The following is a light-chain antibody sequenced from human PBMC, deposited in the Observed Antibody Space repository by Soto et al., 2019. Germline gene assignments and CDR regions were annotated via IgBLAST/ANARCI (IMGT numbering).Light chain of an antibody. CDR3: SSYTTGDTLYV. CDR1: SSDVGGSDY. V-gene: IGLV2-14*01. Sequence: QSVLTQPASVSGSPGQSITISCTGTSSDVGGSDYVSWYQQHPDKAPKLMIYHVSNRPSGVSNRFSGSKSGNTASLTISGLQAEDEADYYCSSYTTGDTLYVFGTGTQLTVL. J-gene: IGLJ1*01. CDR2: HVS.